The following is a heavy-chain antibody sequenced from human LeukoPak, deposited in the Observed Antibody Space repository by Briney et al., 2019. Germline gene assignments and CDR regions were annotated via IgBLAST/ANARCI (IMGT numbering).Heavy chain of an antibody. CDR1: GYTFTGYY. CDR2: INPNSGGT. D-gene: IGHD5-18*01. V-gene: IGHV1-2*02. Sequence: ASVKVSCKASGYTFTGYYMHWVRQAPGQGLEWMGWINPNSGGTNYAQKFQGRVSMTRDTSISTAYMELSRLRSDDTAVYYCARVWIQLRDAFDIWGQGTMFTVSS. J-gene: IGHJ3*02. CDR3: ARVWIQLRDAFDI.